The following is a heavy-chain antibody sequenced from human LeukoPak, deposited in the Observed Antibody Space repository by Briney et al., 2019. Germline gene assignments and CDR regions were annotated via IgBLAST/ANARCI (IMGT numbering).Heavy chain of an antibody. CDR2: ISTSNTYI. V-gene: IGHV3-21*01. D-gene: IGHD2-2*01. CDR1: GFTFSSYT. J-gene: IGHJ3*02. Sequence: GSLRLSCAASGFTFSSYTMNWVRQAPGKGLEWVSSISTSNTYIYYADSVRGRFTISRDNAKNSLYLQMNSLRAEDTAVYYCVVPAANDAFDIWGQGTMVTVSS. CDR3: VVPAANDAFDI.